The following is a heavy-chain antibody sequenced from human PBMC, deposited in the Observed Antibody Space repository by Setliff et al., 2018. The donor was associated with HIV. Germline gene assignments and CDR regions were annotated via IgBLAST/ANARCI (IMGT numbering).Heavy chain of an antibody. CDR2: ISGGGGST. D-gene: IGHD3-22*01. CDR1: GFTFSSYA. J-gene: IGHJ4*02. V-gene: IGHV3-23*01. Sequence: GGSLRLSCAASGFTFSSYAMTWVRQGPGKGLEWVSGISGGGGSTYYADSVKGRFIISRDNSKNTLYLQMNSLRAEDTAVYYCARDEYYDSSGRSSYWGQGTLVTV. CDR3: ARDEYYDSSGRSSY.